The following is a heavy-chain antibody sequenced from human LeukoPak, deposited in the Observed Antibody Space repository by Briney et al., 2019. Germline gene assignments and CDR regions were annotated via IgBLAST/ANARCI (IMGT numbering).Heavy chain of an antibody. CDR1: GYTFTGYY. V-gene: IGHV1-2*02. J-gene: IGHJ4*02. D-gene: IGHD6-13*01. CDR3: ARLDSYSSSWYGVTGTTEPLDY. CDR2: INPNSGGT. Sequence: ASVKVSCKASGYTFTGYYMHWVRQAPGQGLEWMGWINPNSGGTNYAQKFQGRVTMTRDTSISTAYMELSRLRSDDTAVYYCARLDSYSSSWYGVTGTTEPLDYWGQGTLVTVSS.